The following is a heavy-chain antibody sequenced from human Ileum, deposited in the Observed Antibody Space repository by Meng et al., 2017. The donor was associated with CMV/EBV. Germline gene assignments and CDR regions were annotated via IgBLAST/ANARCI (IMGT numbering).Heavy chain of an antibody. CDR2: INPVSGDT. Sequence: QVQLVQSGAKLEKPXXXXTXXCKTSGYAFTNYYIHWVRRAPGQGLEWMGWINPVSGDTNYAQNFQDTVTLTRDTSINTAYMELRGLRLDDTAVYFCARGANYASYRVDYWGQGTLVTVSS. V-gene: IGHV1-2*02. J-gene: IGHJ4*02. CDR1: GYAFTNYY. D-gene: IGHD3-16*01. CDR3: ARGANYASYRVDY.